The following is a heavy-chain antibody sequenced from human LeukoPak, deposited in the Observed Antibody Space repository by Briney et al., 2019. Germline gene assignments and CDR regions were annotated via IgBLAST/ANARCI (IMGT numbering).Heavy chain of an antibody. J-gene: IGHJ4*02. D-gene: IGHD3-16*01. CDR3: ARHGGKRMNYYFDF. CDR1: GASISSTSYD. CDR2: INSSGST. Sequence: SETLSLTCIVSGASISSTSYDWGWIRQPPGKGLEWIGTINSSGSTNRNPSLQSRVTISVDTSKNRFSLNLSSVTAADTAVYYCARHGGKRMNYYFDFWGQGALVTVSS. V-gene: IGHV4-39*01.